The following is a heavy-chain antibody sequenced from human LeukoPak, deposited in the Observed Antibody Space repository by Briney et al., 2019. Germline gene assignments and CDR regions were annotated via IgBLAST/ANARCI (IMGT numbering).Heavy chain of an antibody. J-gene: IGHJ5*02. Sequence: ASVKVSCKASGYTFTSYYMHWVRQAPGQGLEWMGIINPSGGSTSYAQKFQGRVTMTRDTSTSTVYMELSSLRSEDTAVYYCARDRSQYDSSGYYDPWGQGTLVTVSS. V-gene: IGHV1-46*01. CDR1: GYTFTSYY. CDR2: INPSGGST. CDR3: ARDRSQYDSSGYYDP. D-gene: IGHD3-22*01.